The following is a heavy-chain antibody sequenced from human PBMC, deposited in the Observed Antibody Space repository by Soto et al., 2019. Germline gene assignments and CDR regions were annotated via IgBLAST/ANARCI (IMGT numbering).Heavy chain of an antibody. Sequence: GTLRLSCAAALLSVSDDYIYWIRQAPGKGLELVSIIDTSGRTNYAESVKGRFTISRDNAKNTLHLQMNSLRAEEMAVYYCARGATYYDFWSGYYTSYAYYGMDFWGQGTTVSVSS. CDR2: IDTSGRT. D-gene: IGHD3-3*01. CDR3: ARGATYYDFWSGYYTSYAYYGMDF. J-gene: IGHJ6*02. V-gene: IGHV3-53*01. CDR1: LLSVSDDY.